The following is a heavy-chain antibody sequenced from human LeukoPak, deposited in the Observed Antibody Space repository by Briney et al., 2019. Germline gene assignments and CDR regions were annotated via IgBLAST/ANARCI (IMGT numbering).Heavy chain of an antibody. V-gene: IGHV3-33*01. CDR3: ARLNCGGDCYPTHGHY. Sequence: PGRSLRLSCAASGFTFSSYGMHWVRQAPGKGLEWVAVIWYDGSNKYYADSVKGRFTISRDNSKNTLYLQMNSLRAEDTAVYYCARLNCGGDCYPTHGHYWGQGTLVTVSS. J-gene: IGHJ4*02. CDR2: IWYDGSNK. D-gene: IGHD2-21*02. CDR1: GFTFSSYG.